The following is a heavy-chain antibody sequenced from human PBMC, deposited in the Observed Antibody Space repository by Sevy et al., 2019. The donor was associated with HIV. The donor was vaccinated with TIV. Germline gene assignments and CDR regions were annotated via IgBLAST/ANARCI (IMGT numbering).Heavy chain of an antibody. Sequence: GGSLRLSCGASGIIFSSYGMHWVRQAPGKGLEWVAVISYDGSTKYYADSVKGRFTISRDNSKNTLYMEMNSLRAEDTALYYCAKDREGLTVRGEYYYGMDVWGQGTTVTVSS. D-gene: IGHD3-10*01. J-gene: IGHJ6*02. CDR2: ISYDGSTK. CDR1: GIIFSSYG. CDR3: AKDREGLTVRGEYYYGMDV. V-gene: IGHV3-30*18.